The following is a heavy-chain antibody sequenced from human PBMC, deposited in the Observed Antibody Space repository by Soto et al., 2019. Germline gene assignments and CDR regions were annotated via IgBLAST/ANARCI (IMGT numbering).Heavy chain of an antibody. V-gene: IGHV1-18*01. J-gene: IGHJ6*03. CDR3: ARVCSGGSWAYYYYYMDV. Sequence: ASVKVSCKASGYTFTSYGISWVRQAPGQGLEWMGWISAYNGNTNYAQKLQGRVTMTTDTSTSTAYMELRSLRSDDTAVYYCARVCSGGSWAYYYYYMDVWGKGTTVTVSS. CDR1: GYTFTSYG. CDR2: ISAYNGNT. D-gene: IGHD2-15*01.